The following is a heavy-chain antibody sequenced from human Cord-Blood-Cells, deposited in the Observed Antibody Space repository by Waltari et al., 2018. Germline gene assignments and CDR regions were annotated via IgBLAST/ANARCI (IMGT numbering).Heavy chain of an antibody. Sequence: EVQLVESGGGLVQPGGSLRLSCAASGFTFSSYWMSWVRQAPGKGLGGVANRKQDGIAKYYWDSVKGRLTISRDNAKNSLYLQMNSLRAEDTAVYYCARGAQKLGLFDYWGQGTLVTVSS. CDR3: ARGAQKLGLFDY. V-gene: IGHV3-7*01. D-gene: IGHD6-13*01. J-gene: IGHJ4*02. CDR2: RKQDGIAK. CDR1: GFTFSSYW.